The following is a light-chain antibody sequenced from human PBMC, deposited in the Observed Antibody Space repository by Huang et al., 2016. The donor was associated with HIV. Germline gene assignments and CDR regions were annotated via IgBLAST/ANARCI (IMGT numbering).Light chain of an antibody. J-gene: IGKJ2*01. CDR1: QIINRY. V-gene: IGKV1-39*01. Sequence: DIQMTQAPSSLSAPVGDRVIITCLASQIINRYLNWYQQMSGRAPKLLISGASTLQGGVSPRFSGSGSGTDFTLTITDVQPEDSATYFCQQSYNIPRTFGQGTLLEI. CDR3: QQSYNIPRT. CDR2: GAS.